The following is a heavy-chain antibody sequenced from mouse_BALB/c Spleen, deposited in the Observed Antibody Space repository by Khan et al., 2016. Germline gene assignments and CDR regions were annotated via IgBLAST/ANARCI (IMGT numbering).Heavy chain of an antibody. CDR2: IRNKANGYTT. CDR1: EFTFTDYY. J-gene: IGHJ4*01. CDR3: ARDMEGYDDAMDY. D-gene: IGHD2-2*01. Sequence: EVELVESGGGLVQPGGSLRLSCATSEFTFTDYYMSWVRQPPGKALEWLGFIRNKANGYTTENSASVKGRFTISRDNSQSILYLQMNTLRAEDSATYYCARDMEGYDDAMDYWGQGTSVTVSS. V-gene: IGHV7-3*02.